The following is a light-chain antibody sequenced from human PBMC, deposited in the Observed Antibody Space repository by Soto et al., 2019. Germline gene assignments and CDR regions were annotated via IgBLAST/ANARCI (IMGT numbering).Light chain of an antibody. V-gene: IGKV1-5*01. CDR1: QSISRW. J-gene: IGKJ5*01. CDR3: QQYNTHST. Sequence: DIQMTHSPSTLSASVGDRVTITCRASQSISRWLAWYQQKPGKAPKALIYDASTLRSGVPSRFSGGGSGTEFTLNISRLQPDDFATYSWQQYNTHSTFRQGTRLEIX. CDR2: DAS.